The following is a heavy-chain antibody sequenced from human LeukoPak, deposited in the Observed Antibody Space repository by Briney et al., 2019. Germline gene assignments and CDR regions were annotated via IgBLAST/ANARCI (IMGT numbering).Heavy chain of an antibody. Sequence: GGSPRLSCTASGFSFSSYWMSWVRQAPGKGLEWVANIKQDGSVKYFVGSVGGRFTISRDNANNSLFLQMSSVTADDTAVYYCARDGRAGEDRVFDIWGQGTMVTVSS. CDR1: GFSFSSYW. V-gene: IGHV3-7*03. CDR3: ARDGRAGEDRVFDI. CDR2: IKQDGSVK. J-gene: IGHJ3*02. D-gene: IGHD7-27*01.